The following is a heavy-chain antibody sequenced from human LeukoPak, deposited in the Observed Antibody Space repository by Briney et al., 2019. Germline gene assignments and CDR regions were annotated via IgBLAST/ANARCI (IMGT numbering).Heavy chain of an antibody. CDR3: ARDGAGSYGYDY. D-gene: IGHD5-18*01. J-gene: IGHJ4*02. V-gene: IGHV3-66*01. CDR2: IYSGGST. CDR1: GFTVSSNY. Sequence: GGSPRLSCAASGFTVSSNYMSWVRQAPGKGLEWVSVIYSGGSTYYADSVKGRFTISRDNSKNTLYLQMNSLRAEDTAVYYCARDGAGSYGYDYWGQGTLVTVSS.